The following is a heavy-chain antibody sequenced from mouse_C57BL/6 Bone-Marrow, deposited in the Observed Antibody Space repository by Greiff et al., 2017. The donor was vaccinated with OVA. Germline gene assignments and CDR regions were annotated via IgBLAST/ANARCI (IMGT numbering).Heavy chain of an antibody. D-gene: IGHD1-1*01. J-gene: IGHJ2*01. CDR3: ARSPITTVVPDY. Sequence: QQSCKASGYTFTSYWMHWVKQRPGRGLEWIGRIDPNSGGTKYNEKFKSKATLTVDKPSSTAYMQLSSLTSEDSAVYYCARSPITTVVPDYWGQGTTLTVSS. CDR2: IDPNSGGT. CDR1: GYTFTSYW. V-gene: IGHV1-72*01.